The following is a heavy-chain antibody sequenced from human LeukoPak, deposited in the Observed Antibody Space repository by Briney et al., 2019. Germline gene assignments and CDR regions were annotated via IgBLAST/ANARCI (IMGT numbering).Heavy chain of an antibody. J-gene: IGHJ5*02. CDR3: ARSQPAAISWFDP. CDR1: GFTFSSYG. V-gene: IGHV3-30*02. Sequence: GGSLRLSCAASGFTFSSYGMHWVRQAPGKGLEWVAFIRYDGSNKYYADSVKGRFTISRDNSKNTLYLQMDSLSADDTALYFCARSQPAAISWFDPWGQGTLVAVSS. D-gene: IGHD2-2*02. CDR2: IRYDGSNK.